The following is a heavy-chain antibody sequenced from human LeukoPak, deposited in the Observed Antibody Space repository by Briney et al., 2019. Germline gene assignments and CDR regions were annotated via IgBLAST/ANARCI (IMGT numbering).Heavy chain of an antibody. D-gene: IGHD6-6*01. J-gene: IGHJ6*03. V-gene: IGHV3-21*01. Sequence: GGSLRLSCAASGFTFSSYSMNWVRQAPGKGLEWVSSISSSSSYIYYADSVKGRFTISRDNAKNSLYLQMNSLRAEDTAVYYCARAAKSSSSDHNYYCYYMDVWGKGTTVTVPS. CDR3: ARAAKSSSSDHNYYCYYMDV. CDR2: ISSSSSYI. CDR1: GFTFSSYS.